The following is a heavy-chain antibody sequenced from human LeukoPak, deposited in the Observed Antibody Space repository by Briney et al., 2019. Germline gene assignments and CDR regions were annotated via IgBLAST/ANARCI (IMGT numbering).Heavy chain of an antibody. CDR3: ARGYCSAGDCYEFDH. Sequence: ASVKVSCKASGYSFTGYYMHWERQAPGQGLEWMGWINPNNGGTNYPQNFRGRVTMTRDTSISTAYMELSRLRSDDTAVYYCARGYCSAGDCYEFDHWGQGTLVTVSS. CDR1: GYSFTGYY. D-gene: IGHD2-15*01. CDR2: INPNNGGT. J-gene: IGHJ4*02. V-gene: IGHV1-2*02.